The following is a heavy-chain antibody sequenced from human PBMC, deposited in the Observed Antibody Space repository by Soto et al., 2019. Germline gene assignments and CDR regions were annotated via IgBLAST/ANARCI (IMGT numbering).Heavy chain of an antibody. CDR1: GFTFSSYS. CDR3: ARDIQGYCSSASCYLSRYYGMDV. J-gene: IGHJ6*02. Sequence: GESLKISCAASGFTFSSYSMNWVRQAPGKGLEWVSSISSSSSYIYYADSVKGRFTISRDNAKNSLYLQMNSLRAEDTAVYYCARDIQGYCSSASCYLSRYYGMDVWGQGTTVTVSS. D-gene: IGHD2-2*01. CDR2: ISSSSSYI. V-gene: IGHV3-21*01.